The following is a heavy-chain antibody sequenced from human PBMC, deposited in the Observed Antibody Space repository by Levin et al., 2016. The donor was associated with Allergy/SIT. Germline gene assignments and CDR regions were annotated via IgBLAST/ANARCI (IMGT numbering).Heavy chain of an antibody. CDR2: IWYDGSNK. CDR3: ARGGDYVEYFQH. D-gene: IGHD4-17*01. V-gene: IGHV3-33*01. J-gene: IGHJ1*01. Sequence: VRQAPGKGLEWVAVIWYDGSNKYYADSVKGRFTISRDNSKNTLYLQMNSLRAEDTAVYYCARGGDYVEYFQHWGQGTTVTVSS.